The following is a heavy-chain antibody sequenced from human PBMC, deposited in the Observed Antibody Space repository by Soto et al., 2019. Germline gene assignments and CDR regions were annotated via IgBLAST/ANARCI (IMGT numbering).Heavy chain of an antibody. CDR2: INPSGGST. CDR1: GYTFTSYY. D-gene: IGHD4-17*01. J-gene: IGHJ6*02. Sequence: ASVTVSCKASGYTFTSYYMHWVRQAPGQGLEWMGIINPSGGSTSYAQKLQGRVTMTRDTSTSTVYMELSSLRSEDTAVYYCATGGVTTNASYYGMDVWGQGTTVTVSS. V-gene: IGHV1-46*01. CDR3: ATGGVTTNASYYGMDV.